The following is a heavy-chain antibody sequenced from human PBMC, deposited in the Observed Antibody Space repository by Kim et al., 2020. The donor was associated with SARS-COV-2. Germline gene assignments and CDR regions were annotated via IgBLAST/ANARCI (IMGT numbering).Heavy chain of an antibody. CDR2: IYTSGST. V-gene: IGHV4-4*07. CDR3: ARDLEGCSSTSCYRDAFDI. J-gene: IGHJ3*02. CDR1: GGSISSYY. D-gene: IGHD2-2*01. Sequence: SETLSLTCTVSGGSISSYYWSWIRQPAGKGLEWIGRIYTSGSTNYNPSLKSRVTMSVDTSKNQFSLKLSSVTAADTAVYYCARDLEGCSSTSCYRDAFDIWGQGTMVTVSS.